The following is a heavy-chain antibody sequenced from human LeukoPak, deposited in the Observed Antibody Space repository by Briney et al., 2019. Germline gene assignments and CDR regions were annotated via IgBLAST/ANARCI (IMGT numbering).Heavy chain of an antibody. D-gene: IGHD5-12*01. Sequence: ASVKVSCKASGYSFTSYGISWVRQAPGQGLEWMGWISGYNYNTNYAQKFRGRVTMTTDTSTSTVDMELRSLRSDDTAVYYCARGKSVATAPRHPFDYWGQGTLVTVSS. J-gene: IGHJ4*02. CDR1: GYSFTSYG. V-gene: IGHV1-18*01. CDR2: ISGYNYNT. CDR3: ARGKSVATAPRHPFDY.